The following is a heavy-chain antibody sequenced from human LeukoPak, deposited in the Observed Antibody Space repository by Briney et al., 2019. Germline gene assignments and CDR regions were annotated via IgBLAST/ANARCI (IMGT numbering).Heavy chain of an antibody. J-gene: IGHJ4*02. V-gene: IGHV1-2*02. D-gene: IGHD3-3*01. CDR3: ARDQPDYYDFWSGYENPFDY. Sequence: ASVKVSCKASGYTFGAYYMYWVRQAPGQGLEWMGWIRPNSGGTNYTQKFQGRVTMTRDTSINTAYMELRSLRSDDTAVYYCARDQPDYYDFWSGYENPFDYWGQGTLVTVSS. CDR1: GYTFGAYY. CDR2: IRPNSGGT.